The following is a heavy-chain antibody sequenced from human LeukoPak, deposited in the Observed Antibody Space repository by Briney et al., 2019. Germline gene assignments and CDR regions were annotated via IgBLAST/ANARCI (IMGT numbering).Heavy chain of an antibody. D-gene: IGHD2-15*01. Sequence: SQTLSLTCAVSGGSISSGGYSWSWVRQPPGEGLEWVGYINHSGSTNYNPSLKSRVTISVDTSKNQFSLKLSSVTAADTAVYYCARGRWAYCSGGSCEYYMDVWGKGTTVTVSS. J-gene: IGHJ6*03. V-gene: IGHV4-30-2*01. CDR2: INHSGST. CDR3: ARGRWAYCSGGSCEYYMDV. CDR1: GGSISSGGYS.